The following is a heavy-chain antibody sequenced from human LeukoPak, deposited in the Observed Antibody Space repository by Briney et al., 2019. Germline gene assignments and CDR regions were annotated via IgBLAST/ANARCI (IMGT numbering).Heavy chain of an antibody. D-gene: IGHD6-19*01. CDR3: ARGLVAGIGGAFDI. Sequence: GGSLRLSCAASGFTFSIYGMHWVRQAPGKGLEWVALISSDGSNKYYADSVKGRFTISRDNSKNTLYLQMNSLRAEDTAVYYCARGLVAGIGGAFDIWGQGTMVTVSS. CDR2: ISSDGSNK. V-gene: IGHV3-30*03. J-gene: IGHJ3*02. CDR1: GFTFSIYG.